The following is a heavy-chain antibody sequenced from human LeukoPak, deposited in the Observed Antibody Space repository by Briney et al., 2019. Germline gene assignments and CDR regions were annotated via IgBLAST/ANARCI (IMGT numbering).Heavy chain of an antibody. Sequence: ASVKVSCKASGYTFTNYGISWVRQAPGQGLEWMGWISAYNGNTNYAQKLQGRVTMTTDTSTSTAYMELRSLRSDDTAVYYCARDLTYDSSGYYPNWFDPWGQGTLVTVSS. CDR1: GYTFTNYG. V-gene: IGHV1-18*01. J-gene: IGHJ5*02. CDR2: ISAYNGNT. CDR3: ARDLTYDSSGYYPNWFDP. D-gene: IGHD3-22*01.